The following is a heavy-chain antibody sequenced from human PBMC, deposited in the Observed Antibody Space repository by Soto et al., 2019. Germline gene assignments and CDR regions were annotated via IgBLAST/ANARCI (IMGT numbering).Heavy chain of an antibody. CDR2: IWYDGSNK. V-gene: IGHV3-33*01. CDR1: GFTFSSYG. D-gene: IGHD4-17*01. Sequence: GGSLRLSCAASGFTFSSYGMHWVRQAPGKGLEWVAVIWYDGSNKYYADSVKGRFTISRDNSKNTLYLQMNSLRAEDTAVYYCAREVGTTVTMGDYWGQGTLVTVSS. CDR3: AREVGTTVTMGDY. J-gene: IGHJ4*02.